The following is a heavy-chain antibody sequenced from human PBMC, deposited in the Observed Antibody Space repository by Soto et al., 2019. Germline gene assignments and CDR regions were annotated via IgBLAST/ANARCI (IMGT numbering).Heavy chain of an antibody. Sequence: GASVKVSCKASGGTFSSYAISWVRQAPGQGLEWMGGIIPIVGTANYAQKFQDRVTITADESTSTAYMELSSLRSEDTAVYYCAVPRICSSTSCKPDNYYYYGMDVWGQGTTVTVSS. CDR2: IIPIVGTA. V-gene: IGHV1-69*13. D-gene: IGHD2-2*01. CDR1: GGTFSSYA. J-gene: IGHJ6*02. CDR3: AVPRICSSTSCKPDNYYYYGMDV.